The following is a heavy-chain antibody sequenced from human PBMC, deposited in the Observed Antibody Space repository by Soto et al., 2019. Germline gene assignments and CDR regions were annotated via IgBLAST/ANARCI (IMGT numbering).Heavy chain of an antibody. CDR1: GGSISSSSYY. CDR3: ARLAGGVRIVVVPAAELDWFDP. J-gene: IGHJ5*02. Sequence: SETLSLTCTVSGGSISSSSYYWGWIRQPPGKGLEWIGSIYYSGSTYYNPSLKSRVTISVDTSKNQFSLKLSSVTAADTAVYYCARLAGGVRIVVVPAAELDWFDPWGQGTLVTVSS. D-gene: IGHD2-2*01. V-gene: IGHV4-39*01. CDR2: IYYSGST.